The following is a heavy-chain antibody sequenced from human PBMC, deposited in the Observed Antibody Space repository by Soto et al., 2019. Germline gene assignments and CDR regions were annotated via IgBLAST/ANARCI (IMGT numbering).Heavy chain of an antibody. CDR1: GFTFKSYG. V-gene: IGHV3-33*01. Sequence: QVQLVESGGGVVQPGRSLRLSCATSGFTFKSYGMHWVRQAPGKGLEWVAVIWYDGSKKYYADSVKGRFTISRDDSKNTRYLQMNSLRAEDTAIYYCARDVGVVGATLDYWGQGTLVTVSS. D-gene: IGHD1-26*01. J-gene: IGHJ4*02. CDR3: ARDVGVVGATLDY. CDR2: IWYDGSKK.